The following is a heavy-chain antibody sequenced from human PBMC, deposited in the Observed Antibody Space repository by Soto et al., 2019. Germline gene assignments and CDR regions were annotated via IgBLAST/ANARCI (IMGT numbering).Heavy chain of an antibody. V-gene: IGHV3-15*01. CDR1: GFMFTSAW. J-gene: IGHJ4*02. CDR3: VEGWNDF. D-gene: IGHD1-1*01. CDR2: IKSRREGGAR. Sequence: EVKVVESGGDLVKPGGSLRLSCETSGFMFTSAWMSWVRQAPGKGLEWVGRIKSRREGGARDYAAPVKGRFNISRDDSINMVYLQMDSLKAEATADYYCVEGWNDFWGQGTLVNVSS.